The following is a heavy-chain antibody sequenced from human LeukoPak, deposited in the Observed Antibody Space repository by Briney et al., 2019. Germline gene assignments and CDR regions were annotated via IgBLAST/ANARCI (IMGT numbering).Heavy chain of an antibody. J-gene: IGHJ4*02. CDR3: AKDLRAGWELRYYFDY. CDR2: ISGSGGGT. D-gene: IGHD6-19*01. Sequence: GGSLRLSCAASGFTFSSYAMSWVRQAPGKGLEWVSAISGSGGGTYYADSVKGRFTISRDNSKNTLYLQMNSLRAEDTAVYYCAKDLRAGWELRYYFDYWGQGTLVTVSS. CDR1: GFTFSSYA. V-gene: IGHV3-23*01.